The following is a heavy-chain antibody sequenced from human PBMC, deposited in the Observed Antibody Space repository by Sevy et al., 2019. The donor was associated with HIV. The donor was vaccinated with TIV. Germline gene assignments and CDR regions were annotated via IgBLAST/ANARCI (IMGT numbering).Heavy chain of an antibody. CDR3: ARVLVGANARYFDY. Sequence: LQRECLKISCAASGFTFSSYWMSWVRQAPGKGLEWVANIKEDGSEKYYVDSGKGRFTISRDNAKNSLYLQMNSLRAEDMAVYYCARVLVGANARYFDYWGQGTLVTVSS. D-gene: IGHD1-26*01. J-gene: IGHJ4*02. CDR1: GFTFSSYW. V-gene: IGHV3-7*01. CDR2: IKEDGSEK.